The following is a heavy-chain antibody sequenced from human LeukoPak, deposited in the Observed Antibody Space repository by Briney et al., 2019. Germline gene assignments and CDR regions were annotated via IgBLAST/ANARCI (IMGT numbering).Heavy chain of an antibody. CDR1: GGTFSSYA. CDR2: IIPIFGTA. CDR3: ARGGYSLSGYYYYMDV. Sequence: ASVKVSCTASGGTFSSYAISWVRQAPGQGLEWMGGIIPIFGTANYAQKFQGRVTITADESTSTAYMELSSLRSEDTAVYYCARGGYSLSGYYYYMDVWGKGTTVTVSS. V-gene: IGHV1-69*13. D-gene: IGHD5-18*01. J-gene: IGHJ6*03.